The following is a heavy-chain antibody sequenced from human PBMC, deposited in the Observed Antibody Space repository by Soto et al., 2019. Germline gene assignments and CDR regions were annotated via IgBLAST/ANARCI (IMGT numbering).Heavy chain of an antibody. CDR3: ARDVGDAIVVFGYGMDV. V-gene: IGHV3-11*01. D-gene: IGHD2-15*01. CDR1: GFTFRDYY. Sequence: QVQLVESGGGLVKPGGSLRLSCAASGFTFRDYYMGWIRQAPAKGLEWVSYISSSGSTIYYADSVKGRFTISRDNAKNSLSLQMNSLRAEDTAVYYCARDVGDAIVVFGYGMDVWGQGTTVTVSS. J-gene: IGHJ6*02. CDR2: ISSSGSTI.